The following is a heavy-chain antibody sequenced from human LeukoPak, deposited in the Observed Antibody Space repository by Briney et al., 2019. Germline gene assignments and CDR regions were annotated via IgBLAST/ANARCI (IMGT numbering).Heavy chain of an antibody. V-gene: IGHV3-43D*03. CDR3: AKDFLPNFYDATGYSSLFDS. CDR2: ITWDGGST. Sequence: GGSLRLSCAASGFSFDDYAMRWVRQAPGKRLEWVSFITWDGGSTSYADSVKGRFTIFRDNSKNSLYLQMNSLRGEDSALYYCAKDFLPNFYDATGYSSLFDSWGQGTLVTVSA. J-gene: IGHJ5*01. CDR1: GFSFDDYA. D-gene: IGHD3-22*01.